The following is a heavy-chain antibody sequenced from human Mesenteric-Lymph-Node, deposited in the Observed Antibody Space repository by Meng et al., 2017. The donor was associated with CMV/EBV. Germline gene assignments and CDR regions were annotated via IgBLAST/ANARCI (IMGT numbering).Heavy chain of an antibody. J-gene: IGHJ4*02. CDR1: GYNFTAYW. V-gene: IGHV5-51*01. CDR3: ARTCSGGTCYSYFDY. CDR2: IYPGDSDT. D-gene: IGHD2-15*01. Sequence: KVSCKGSGYNFTAYWVGWVRQMPGKGLEWMGIIYPGDSDTRYSPSFQGQVTISADKSINTAFLQWSSLTASDTAMYYCARTCSGGTCYSYFDYWGQGTLVTVSS.